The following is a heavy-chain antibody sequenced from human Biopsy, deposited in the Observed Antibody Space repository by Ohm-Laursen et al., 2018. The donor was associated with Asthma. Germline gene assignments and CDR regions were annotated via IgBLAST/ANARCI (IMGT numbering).Heavy chain of an antibody. J-gene: IGHJ4*02. D-gene: IGHD2-2*01. CDR2: INSVFGTT. CDR1: GGTFNTYV. V-gene: IGHV1-69*01. Sequence: SSVKVSCKSLGGTFNTYVIGWVRQAPGQGLEWMGGINSVFGTTTYPQKFQDRVTITAGDSTSTVYMELSSLRTEDTAVYYCARKAGSCISRTCYSLDFWGQGTLVTVSS. CDR3: ARKAGSCISRTCYSLDF.